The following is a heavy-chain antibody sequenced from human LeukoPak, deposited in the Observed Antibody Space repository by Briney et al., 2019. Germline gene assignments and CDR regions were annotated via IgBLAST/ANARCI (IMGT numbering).Heavy chain of an antibody. CDR2: IYYSGST. Sequence: PSETLSLTCTVSGGSISSYYWSWIRQPPGKGLEWIGYIYYSGSTNYNPSLKSRVTMSVDTSKNQFSLKLSSVTAADTAVYYCARDPGGDYYDYWGQGTLVTVSS. D-gene: IGHD3-10*01. CDR1: GGSISSYY. J-gene: IGHJ4*02. CDR3: ARDPGGDYYDY. V-gene: IGHV4-59*12.